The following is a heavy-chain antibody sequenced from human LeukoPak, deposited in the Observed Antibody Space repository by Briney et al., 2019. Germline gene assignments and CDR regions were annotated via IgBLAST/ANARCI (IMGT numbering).Heavy chain of an antibody. Sequence: GGSLRLSCAASGFTFSNYWMSWVRQAPGKGLEWVANIKQDGSEKYYVDSVKGRFTISRDNAKNSLYLQMNSLRAEDTAVYYCAREGYCSSTSCYGDYYFDYWGQGTLVTVSS. CDR1: GFTFSNYW. CDR3: AREGYCSSTSCYGDYYFDY. J-gene: IGHJ4*02. V-gene: IGHV3-7*04. D-gene: IGHD2-2*01. CDR2: IKQDGSEK.